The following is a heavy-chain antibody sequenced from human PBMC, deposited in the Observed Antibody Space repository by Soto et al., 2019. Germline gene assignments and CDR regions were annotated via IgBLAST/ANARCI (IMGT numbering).Heavy chain of an antibody. CDR2: ISGNGAGT. D-gene: IGHD6-13*01. Sequence: EVQLLESGGGLVQPGGSLRLSCAASGFTFSTYGMSWVRQAPGKGLEWVSSISGNGAGTYYADSVKGRFTISRDNSKNTLFLQMNSLRAEDTAVDYCAKLVSAAGTNYWGQGTLVTVSS. CDR1: GFTFSTYG. V-gene: IGHV3-23*01. J-gene: IGHJ4*02. CDR3: AKLVSAAGTNY.